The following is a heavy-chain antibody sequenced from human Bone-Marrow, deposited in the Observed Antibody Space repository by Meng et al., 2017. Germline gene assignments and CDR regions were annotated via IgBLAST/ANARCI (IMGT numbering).Heavy chain of an antibody. D-gene: IGHD6-19*01. V-gene: IGHV4-4*02. Sequence: QVQLRGSGPGLVKPSGTLSLPCGVSGASVSSGYWWTWVRQPPGKGLEWIGEFHHSGTTNYNPSLRSRVTISVDTSKNQFSLRLTSVTAADTAVYYCAASPGWWRIDSWGQGTLVTVSS. CDR3: AASPGWWRIDS. J-gene: IGHJ4*02. CDR2: FHHSGTT. CDR1: GASVSSGYW.